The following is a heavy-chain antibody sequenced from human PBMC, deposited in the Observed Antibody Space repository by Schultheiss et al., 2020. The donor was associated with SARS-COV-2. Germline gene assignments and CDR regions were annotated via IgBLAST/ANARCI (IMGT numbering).Heavy chain of an antibody. V-gene: IGHV3-15*01. Sequence: GGSLRLSCAASGFTFSNAWMSWVRQAPGKGLEWVGRIKSKTDGGTTDYAAPVKGRFTISRDDSKNTLYLQMNSLRAEDTAVYYCAKSPGMGITDFDLWGRGTLVTVSS. D-gene: IGHD7-27*01. J-gene: IGHJ2*01. CDR1: GFTFSNAW. CDR3: AKSPGMGITDFDL. CDR2: IKSKTDGGTT.